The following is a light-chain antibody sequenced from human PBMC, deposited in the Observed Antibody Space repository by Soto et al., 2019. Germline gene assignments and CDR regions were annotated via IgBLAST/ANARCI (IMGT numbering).Light chain of an antibody. Sequence: EILMTQSPATLSVSPGDRATITCRASQSVSSNLAWYQQKPGKAPRLLIYGASSRASGIPARFSGSGSGTEFTLTIDGLEPEDFVVYYCQQYDNWPRTFGQGTKV. V-gene: IGKV3-15*01. CDR2: GAS. J-gene: IGKJ1*01. CDR1: QSVSSN. CDR3: QQYDNWPRT.